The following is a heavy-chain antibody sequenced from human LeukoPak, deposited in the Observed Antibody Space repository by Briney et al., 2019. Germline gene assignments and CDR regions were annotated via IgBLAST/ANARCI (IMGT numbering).Heavy chain of an antibody. D-gene: IGHD3-10*01. J-gene: IGHJ5*02. CDR1: GFTFSSYS. CDR3: AREGYYYGSGSYRPGGSLFDP. CDR2: ISSSSSTI. Sequence: PGGSLRLSCAASGFTFSSYSMNWVRQAPGKGLEWVSYISSSSSTIYYADSVKGRFTISRDNAKNSLYLQMNSLRAEDTAVYYCAREGYYYGSGSYRPGGSLFDPWGQGTLVTVSS. V-gene: IGHV3-48*04.